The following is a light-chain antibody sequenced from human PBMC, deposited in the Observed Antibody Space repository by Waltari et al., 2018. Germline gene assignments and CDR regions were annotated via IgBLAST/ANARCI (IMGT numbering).Light chain of an antibody. Sequence: IVMTQSPDSLAVSLGERATINCKSSKSVLYSSNNKNYLDWYQQKPGQPPKLLIYWASTRESGVPDRFSGSGSGTDFTLTISSLQAEDVAVYYCQQYYSTPPTFGGGTKVEIK. J-gene: IGKJ4*01. V-gene: IGKV4-1*01. CDR1: KSVLYSSNNKNY. CDR3: QQYYSTPPT. CDR2: WAS.